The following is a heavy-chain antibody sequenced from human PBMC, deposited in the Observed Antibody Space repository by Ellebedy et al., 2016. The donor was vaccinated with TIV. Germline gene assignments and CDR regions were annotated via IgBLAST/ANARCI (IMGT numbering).Heavy chain of an antibody. Sequence: GESLKISCAASGFTLSSYEMDWVRQAPGKGLEWVSYISSGGNTMYYADSVKGRFTISRDNAKNSLYLQMNSLRAEDTAVYFCARDRIDITMLRGVDGMDVWGQGTTVTVSS. J-gene: IGHJ6*02. CDR3: ARDRIDITMLRGVDGMDV. CDR2: ISSGGNTM. V-gene: IGHV3-48*03. CDR1: GFTLSSYE. D-gene: IGHD3-10*01.